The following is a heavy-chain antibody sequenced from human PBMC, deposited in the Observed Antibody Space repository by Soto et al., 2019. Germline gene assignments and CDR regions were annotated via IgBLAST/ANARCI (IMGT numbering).Heavy chain of an antibody. CDR2: ISANNGNT. D-gene: IGHD3-3*01. J-gene: IGHJ5*02. Sequence: ASVKVSCKASGYTITSYYMHWGRQAPGQGLEWMGRISANNGNTNYAQKLQGRVTMTTDTSTSTAYMELRSLRSDDTAVYYCARDPRGGFWSGYSDSWFDPWGQGTLVTGSS. CDR1: GYTITSYY. CDR3: ARDPRGGFWSGYSDSWFDP. V-gene: IGHV1-18*04.